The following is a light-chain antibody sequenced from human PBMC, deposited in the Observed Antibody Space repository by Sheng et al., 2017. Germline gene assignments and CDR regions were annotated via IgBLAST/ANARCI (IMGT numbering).Light chain of an antibody. CDR2: RAS. CDR3: HQYDTSRYT. Sequence: DIQMTQSPSSVSASVGDRVTITCRASQSISSYLNWYQQKPGKAPKLLIYRASTLESGVPSRFSGSGSGTDFTLTISSLQPDDFATYYCHQYDTSRYTFGQGTKLEIK. CDR1: QSISSY. J-gene: IGKJ2*01. V-gene: IGKV1-5*03.